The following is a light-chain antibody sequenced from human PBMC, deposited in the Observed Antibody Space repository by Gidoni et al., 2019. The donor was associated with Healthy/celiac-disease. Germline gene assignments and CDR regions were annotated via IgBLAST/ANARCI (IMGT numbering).Light chain of an antibody. V-gene: IGLV2-14*03. Sequence: QSALTQPASVSVSPGQSITIPCTGTSSDVGGYNYVSGYQHHPGKAPKLIIYDVSNQPSGVSNRFSGSRSVNTASLTISGLQSEDEADYYCSSYTSSRIRFGGGTKLTVL. J-gene: IGLJ2*01. CDR1: SSDVGGYNY. CDR3: SSYTSSRIR. CDR2: DVS.